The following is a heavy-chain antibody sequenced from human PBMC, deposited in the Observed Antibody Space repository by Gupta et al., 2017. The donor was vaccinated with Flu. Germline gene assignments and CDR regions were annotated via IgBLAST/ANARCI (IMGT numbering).Heavy chain of an antibody. J-gene: IGHJ4*02. CDR3: ATRGGVHSGYVDGFDY. D-gene: IGHD5-12*01. Sequence: TLVRQSPGEGLEWVGEIFHSGTANYNPSLKNRVTMSVDKSKNQFSLTVKSLTAADTAVYYCATRGGVHSGYVDGFDYWGQGTLVTVSS. V-gene: IGHV4-4*02. CDR2: IFHSGTA.